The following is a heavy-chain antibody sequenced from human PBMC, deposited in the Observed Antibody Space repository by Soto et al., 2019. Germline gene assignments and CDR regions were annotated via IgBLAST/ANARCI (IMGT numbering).Heavy chain of an antibody. CDR3: ARATYYYDSSGSILFPWKGWFHP. Sequence: GGSLRLSCAASVFTFSDYYMSCIRESPGKGLEWVSYISSSGSTIYYADSVKGRFTISRDNAKNSLYLQMNSLRAEDTAVYYCARATYYYDSSGSILFPWKGWFHPWGQGTLVTVSS. CDR1: VFTFSDYY. CDR2: ISSSGSTI. J-gene: IGHJ5*02. V-gene: IGHV3-11*01. D-gene: IGHD3-22*01.